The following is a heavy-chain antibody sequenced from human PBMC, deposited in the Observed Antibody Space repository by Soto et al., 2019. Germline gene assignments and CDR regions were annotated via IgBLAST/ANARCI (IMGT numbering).Heavy chain of an antibody. CDR3: ARDSIAAAGISLDY. CDR1: GGSISSGDYY. V-gene: IGHV4-30-4*01. J-gene: IGHJ4*02. D-gene: IGHD6-13*01. Sequence: SETLSLTCTVSGGSISSGDYYWSWIRQPPGKGLEWIGYIYYSGSTYCNPSLKSRVTISVDTSKNQFSLKLSSVTAADTAVYYCARDSIAAAGISLDYWGQGTLVTVSS. CDR2: IYYSGST.